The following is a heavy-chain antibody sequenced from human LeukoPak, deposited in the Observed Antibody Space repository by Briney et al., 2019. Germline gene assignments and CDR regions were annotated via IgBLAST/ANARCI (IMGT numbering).Heavy chain of an antibody. CDR2: INHSGST. J-gene: IGHJ4*02. CDR3: ARVPPIYDFWSGNYFDY. Sequence: SETLSLTCAVYGGSFSGYYWSWIRQPPGKGLEWIREINHSGSTNYNPSLKSRVTMSVDTSKNQFSLKLSSVTAADTAVYYCARVPPIYDFWSGNYFDYWGQGTLVTVSS. V-gene: IGHV4-34*01. CDR1: GGSFSGYY. D-gene: IGHD3-3*01.